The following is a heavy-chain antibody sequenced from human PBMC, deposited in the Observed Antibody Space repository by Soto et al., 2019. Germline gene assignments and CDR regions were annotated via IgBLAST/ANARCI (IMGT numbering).Heavy chain of an antibody. V-gene: IGHV4-34*01. J-gene: IGHJ6*02. CDR2: INHSGST. CDR3: VGSYASTYGMDV. D-gene: IGHD5-18*01. CDR1: GGSFSGYY. Sequence: PSETLSLTCAVYGGSFSGYYWSWIRQPPGKGQEWIGEINHSGSTNYNPSLKSRVTISVDTSKNQFSLKLSSVTAADTAVYYCVGSYASTYGMDVWGQGTTVTVSS.